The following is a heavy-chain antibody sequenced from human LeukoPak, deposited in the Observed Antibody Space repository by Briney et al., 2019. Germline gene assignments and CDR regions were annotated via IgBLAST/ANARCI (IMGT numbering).Heavy chain of an antibody. D-gene: IGHD2-21*02. CDR1: GYTFSSYF. CDR2: INPSDGST. J-gene: IGHJ4*02. Sequence: ASVKVSCKASGYTFSSYFMHWVRQAPGQGLEWMGIINPSDGSTSYARELQGRVTMTRDTSTGTVYMELSGLRSEDTAVYYWARVDVTFGLIGDYWGQGTLVTVSS. CDR3: ARVDVTFGLIGDY. V-gene: IGHV1-46*01.